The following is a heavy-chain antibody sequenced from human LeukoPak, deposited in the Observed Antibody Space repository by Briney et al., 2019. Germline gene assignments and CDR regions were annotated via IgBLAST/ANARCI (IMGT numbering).Heavy chain of an antibody. V-gene: IGHV3-23*01. J-gene: IGHJ4*02. D-gene: IGHD3-10*01. CDR3: AKSYNYGSGSYYNTYDS. CDR2: IWGGGDNT. CDR1: GFTFSNYA. Sequence: GGSLRLSCAASGFTFSNYAMSWVRQAPGKGLEWVSGIWGGGDNTYFADSVKGRFTISRDNSKNTVYLQMNTLRAEDTAVYYCAKSYNYGSGSYYNTYDSWGQGTLVTVSS.